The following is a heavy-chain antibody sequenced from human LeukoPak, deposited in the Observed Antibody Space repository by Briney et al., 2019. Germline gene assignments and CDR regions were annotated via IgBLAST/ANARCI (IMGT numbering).Heavy chain of an antibody. CDR2: IYTSGST. D-gene: IGHD3-22*01. J-gene: IGHJ4*02. CDR3: ARGPYYYDSSGYTLSP. Sequence: SETLSLTCTVSGGSISSYYWSWIRQPAGKGLEWIGRIYTSGSTNYNPSLKSRVTMSLDTSKNQFSLKLSPVTAADTAVYYCARGPYYYDSSGYTLSPWGQGTLVTVSS. V-gene: IGHV4-4*07. CDR1: GGSISSYY.